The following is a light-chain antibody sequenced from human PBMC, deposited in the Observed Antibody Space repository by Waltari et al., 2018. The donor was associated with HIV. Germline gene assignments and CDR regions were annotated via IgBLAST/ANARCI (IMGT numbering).Light chain of an antibody. CDR2: DAS. CDR1: QDISNY. J-gene: IGKJ4*01. CDR3: QQYENLPLT. Sequence: DIHMTQSPSSLSPSVGDRVTITCQASQDISNYLNWYQQKPGKAPKLLIYDASNLETGVPSRFSGSGSGTDFTFTISSLQPEDVATYYCQQYENLPLTFGGGTKVEIK. V-gene: IGKV1-33*01.